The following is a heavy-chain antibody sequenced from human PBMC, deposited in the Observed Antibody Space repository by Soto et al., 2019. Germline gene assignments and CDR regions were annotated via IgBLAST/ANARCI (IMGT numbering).Heavy chain of an antibody. CDR1: GYTFTSYG. D-gene: IGHD6-19*01. Sequence: ASVKVSCKASGYTFTSYGISWVRQAPGQGLEWMGWISAYNGNTNYAQKLQGRVTMTTDTSTSTAYMELRSLRSDDTAVYYCARDIGIAVAATRDYFDYWGQGTLVTVAS. J-gene: IGHJ4*02. V-gene: IGHV1-18*01. CDR3: ARDIGIAVAATRDYFDY. CDR2: ISAYNGNT.